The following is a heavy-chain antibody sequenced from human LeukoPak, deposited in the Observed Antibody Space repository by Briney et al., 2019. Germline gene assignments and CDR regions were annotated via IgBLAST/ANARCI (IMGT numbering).Heavy chain of an antibody. CDR2: VDPEDGET. V-gene: IGHV1-69-2*01. Sequence: GATVKISCKASGYTFTDYYMHWVQQAPGKGLEWMGRVDPEDGETIYAEKFQGRVTITADTSTDTAYMELSSLRSEDTAVYYCAILELRFPSYYFDYWGQGTLVTVSS. CDR1: GYTFTDYY. J-gene: IGHJ4*02. CDR3: AILELRFPSYYFDY. D-gene: IGHD3-3*01.